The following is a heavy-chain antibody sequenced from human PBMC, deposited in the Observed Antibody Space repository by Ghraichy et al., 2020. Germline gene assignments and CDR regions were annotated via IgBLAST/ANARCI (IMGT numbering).Heavy chain of an antibody. Sequence: SVKVSCKASGGTFSSYAISWVRQAPGQGLEWMGGIIPIFGTANYAQKFQGRVTITADESTSTAYMELSSLRSEDTAVYYCAILRGAFYYDSSGYSYDAFDIWGQGTMVTVSS. D-gene: IGHD3-22*01. J-gene: IGHJ3*02. CDR1: GGTFSSYA. CDR2: IIPIFGTA. V-gene: IGHV1-69*13. CDR3: AILRGAFYYDSSGYSYDAFDI.